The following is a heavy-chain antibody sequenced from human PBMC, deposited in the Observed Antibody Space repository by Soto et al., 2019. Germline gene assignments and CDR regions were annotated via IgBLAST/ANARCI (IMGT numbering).Heavy chain of an antibody. CDR2: IHYNGNT. CDR3: AREGNLGRWIQPLDS. CDR1: GGSISSSSYY. Sequence: SETLSLTCTVSGGSISSSSYYWGWIRKPPGKRLEWIGNIHYNGNTKYSPSLKSRVTMSVDTSKNHFSLKLISVTTADTAVYFCAREGNLGRWIQPLDSWGQGTLVTVSS. J-gene: IGHJ4*02. V-gene: IGHV4-61*03. D-gene: IGHD2-2*03.